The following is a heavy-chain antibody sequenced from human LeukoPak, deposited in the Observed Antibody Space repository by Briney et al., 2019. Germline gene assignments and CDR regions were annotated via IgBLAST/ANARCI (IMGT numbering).Heavy chain of an antibody. Sequence: WGSLRLSCAASGFTFSNYNMNWVRQAPGKGLDWVSSITSTTSQVHYADSVKGRFTISRDNAKNSLYLQMNSLRAEDTAVYYCARSLLPSAFGFWGQGTMVTVSS. V-gene: IGHV3-21*01. CDR3: ARSLLPSAFGF. J-gene: IGHJ3*01. CDR1: GFTFSNYN. D-gene: IGHD1-26*01. CDR2: ITSTTSQV.